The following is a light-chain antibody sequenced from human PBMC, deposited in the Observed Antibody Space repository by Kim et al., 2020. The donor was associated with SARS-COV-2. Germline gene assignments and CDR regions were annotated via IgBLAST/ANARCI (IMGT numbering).Light chain of an antibody. V-gene: IGLV2-11*01. J-gene: IGLJ1*01. Sequence: QSALTQPRSVSGSPGQSVTISCTGTSSDVGGYNYVSWYQLHPGKAPKLMIYAVSQRPSGVPERFSGSKSGNTASLTISGLQAEDEADYYCCSYTGTDPSEVFGPGTKVTVL. CDR1: SSDVGGYNY. CDR2: AVS. CDR3: CSYTGTDPSEV.